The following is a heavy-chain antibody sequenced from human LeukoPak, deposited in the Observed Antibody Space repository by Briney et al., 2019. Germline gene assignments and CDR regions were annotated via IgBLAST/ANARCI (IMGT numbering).Heavy chain of an antibody. CDR1: GFTFYNYA. CDR2: ISGTGGSP. Sequence: GGSLRLSCVASGFTFYNYAMGWVRQAAGKGLEWVSSISGTGGSPYSADSVKGRFTISRDNSNNTLYLQLNSLGAEDTAVYFCAKGVVVAGRGYYFDFWGQGTPVTVSS. J-gene: IGHJ4*02. V-gene: IGHV3-23*01. D-gene: IGHD2-15*01. CDR3: AKGVVVAGRGYYFDF.